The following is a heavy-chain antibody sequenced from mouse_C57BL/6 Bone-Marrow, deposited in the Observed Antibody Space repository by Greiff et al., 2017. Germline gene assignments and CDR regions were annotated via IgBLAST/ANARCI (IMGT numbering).Heavy chain of an antibody. D-gene: IGHD4-1*01. CDR2: IWIGGIT. CDR3: ARKEWENYFDY. V-gene: IGHV2-2*01. CDR1: GFSLPSSG. Sequence: QVQLKESGPGLVQPSQSLSITCTVSGFSLPSSGVPWVRQSPGKGLAWLGVIWIGGITDYTAAFISRLSICKDNSKSQVFFKKNNLQAEDTAIYYCARKEWENYFDYWGQGTTLTVAS. J-gene: IGHJ2*01.